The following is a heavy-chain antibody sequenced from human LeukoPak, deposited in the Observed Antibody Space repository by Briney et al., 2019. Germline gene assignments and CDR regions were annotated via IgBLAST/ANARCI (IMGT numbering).Heavy chain of an antibody. CDR2: ISAYNGNT. Sequence: ASVKVSCKASGYTFTSYGISWVRQAPGHGLEWMGWISAYNGNTNYAQKLQGRVTMTTDTSTSTAYMELRSLRSDDTAVYYCARDMRLYCSSTSCSDAFDIWGQGTMVTVSS. D-gene: IGHD2-2*01. CDR3: ARDMRLYCSSTSCSDAFDI. V-gene: IGHV1-18*01. J-gene: IGHJ3*02. CDR1: GYTFTSYG.